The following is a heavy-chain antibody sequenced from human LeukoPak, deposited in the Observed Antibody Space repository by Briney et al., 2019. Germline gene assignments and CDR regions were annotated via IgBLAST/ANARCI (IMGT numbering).Heavy chain of an antibody. Sequence: SETLSLTCSVSGDSINSYFWNWIRQPAGKGLEWIGRMYTNGNTNYNPSLKSRVTMSVDTSKNQFSLKLSSVTAADTAIYYCARVPAAGTGPDYWGQGTLVTVSS. CDR3: ARVPAAGTGPDY. CDR2: MYTNGNT. V-gene: IGHV4-4*07. D-gene: IGHD6-13*01. CDR1: GDSINSYF. J-gene: IGHJ4*02.